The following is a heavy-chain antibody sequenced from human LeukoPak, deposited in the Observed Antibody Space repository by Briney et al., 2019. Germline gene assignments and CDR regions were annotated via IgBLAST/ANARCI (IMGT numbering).Heavy chain of an antibody. CDR3: ARDDYSNRFINWFDP. Sequence: PSETLSLTCTVSGGSIRSGSYYWSWIRQPAGKGLEWIGRIYTSGSTNYNPSLKSRVTISVDTSKNQFSLKLSSVTAADTAVYYCARDDYSNRFINWFDPWGQGTLVTVSS. V-gene: IGHV4-61*02. CDR1: GGSIRSGSYY. CDR2: IYTSGST. D-gene: IGHD4-11*01. J-gene: IGHJ5*02.